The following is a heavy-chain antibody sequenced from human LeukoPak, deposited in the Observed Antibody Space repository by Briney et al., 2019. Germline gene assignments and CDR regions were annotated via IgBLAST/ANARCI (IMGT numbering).Heavy chain of an antibody. Sequence: SETLSLTRTVSGGSISSYYWSWIRQPPGKGLEWIGYIYYSGSTNYNPSLKSRVTISVDTSKNQFSLKLSSVTAADTAVYYCARDRGGHYDFWSGYESPFDYWGQGTLVTVSS. CDR1: GGSISSYY. D-gene: IGHD3-3*01. CDR2: IYYSGST. V-gene: IGHV4-59*01. CDR3: ARDRGGHYDFWSGYESPFDY. J-gene: IGHJ4*02.